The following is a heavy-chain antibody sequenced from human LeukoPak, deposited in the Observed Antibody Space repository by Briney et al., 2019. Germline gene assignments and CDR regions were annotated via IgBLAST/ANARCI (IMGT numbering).Heavy chain of an antibody. Sequence: GGSLRLSCAASGFTFSSCWMSWVRQAPGKGLEWVANIKQDGSEKYYVDSVKGRFTISRDNSKNTLYLQMNSLRAEDTAVYYCAKDALGYYFDYWGQGTLVTVSS. CDR1: GFTFSSCW. CDR3: AKDALGYYFDY. V-gene: IGHV3-7*01. CDR2: IKQDGSEK. J-gene: IGHJ4*02. D-gene: IGHD3-16*01.